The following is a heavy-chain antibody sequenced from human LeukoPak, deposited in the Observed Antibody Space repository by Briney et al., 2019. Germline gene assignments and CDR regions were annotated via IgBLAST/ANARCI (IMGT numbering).Heavy chain of an antibody. CDR2: IKPDSGAT. V-gene: IGHV1-2*02. CDR1: GYTFTVHY. Sequence: ASVKGSCKASGYTFTVHYMRWLRQAPGQGLEWMGWIKPDSGATNFAQNFQGRVTMTSDTSINTAYMELSSLTSDDTAMYYCARDHDYGPDYWGQGTLVTVSA. D-gene: IGHD4/OR15-4a*01. J-gene: IGHJ4*02. CDR3: ARDHDYGPDY.